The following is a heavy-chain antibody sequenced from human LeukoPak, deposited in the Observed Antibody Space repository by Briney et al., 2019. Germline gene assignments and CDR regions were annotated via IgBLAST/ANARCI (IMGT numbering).Heavy chain of an antibody. Sequence: SETLSLTCTVSGGSISSYYWSWIRQPPGKGLEWIGYIYYSGSTNYNPSLKSRVTISVDTSKNQFSLKLSSVTAADTAVYYCARDKYGDHPDYWGQGTLDTVSS. CDR2: IYYSGST. D-gene: IGHD4-17*01. V-gene: IGHV4-59*01. CDR1: GGSISSYY. J-gene: IGHJ4*02. CDR3: ARDKYGDHPDY.